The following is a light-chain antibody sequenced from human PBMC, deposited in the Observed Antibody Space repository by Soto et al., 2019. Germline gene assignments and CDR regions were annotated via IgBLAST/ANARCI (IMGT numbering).Light chain of an antibody. CDR2: GAS. CDR3: QQYNNWPSLT. J-gene: IGKJ1*01. CDR1: QSVSSN. Sequence: EIVMTQSPATLSVSPGERATLSCRASQSVSSNLAWYQQNPGQAPRLLIYGASTRATGIPARFSGSGSGTEFTLTISSLQSEDFAVYYCQQYNNWPSLTFGQGTKVEIK. V-gene: IGKV3-15*01.